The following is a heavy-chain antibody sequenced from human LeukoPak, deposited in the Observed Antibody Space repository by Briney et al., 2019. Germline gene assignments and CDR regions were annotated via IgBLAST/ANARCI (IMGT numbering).Heavy chain of an antibody. V-gene: IGHV4-61*01. CDR3: ARDGSYSSSWAYYYYGMDV. CDR1: GGSVSSGSYY. Sequence: SETLSLTCTVSGGSVSSGSYYWSWIRQPPGKGLEWIGYIYYSGSTNYNPSLKSRVTISVDTSKNQFSLKLSSVTAADTAVYYCARDGSYSSSWAYYYYGMDVWGQGTTVTVSS. CDR2: IYYSGST. D-gene: IGHD6-13*01. J-gene: IGHJ6*02.